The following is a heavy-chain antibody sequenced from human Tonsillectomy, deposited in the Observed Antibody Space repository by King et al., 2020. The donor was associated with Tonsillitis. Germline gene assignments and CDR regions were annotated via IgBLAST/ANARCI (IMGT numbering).Heavy chain of an antibody. CDR2: ISSSSSPM. Sequence: VQSGGSLRLSCAASGFTFSTYSMTWVRQAPGKGLEWVSYISSSSSPMYYADSVKGRFTISRDNAENSLYLQMNSLRDEDTAVYYCARGMQSLGSFFPADYWGQGTLVTVSS. J-gene: IGHJ4*02. CDR3: ARGMQSLGSFFPADY. D-gene: IGHD3-16*01. CDR1: GFTFSTYS. V-gene: IGHV3-48*02.